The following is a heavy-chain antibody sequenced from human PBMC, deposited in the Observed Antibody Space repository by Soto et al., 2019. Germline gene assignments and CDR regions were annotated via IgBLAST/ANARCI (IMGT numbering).Heavy chain of an antibody. CDR2: ISVTGGST. V-gene: IGHV3-23*01. CDR1: GFTFSSYA. CDR3: AKPVSSGYDVDY. D-gene: IGHD5-12*01. Sequence: EVQLLESGGGLVHPGESLRLSCAASGFTFSSYAMSWVRQAPGKGLEWVSGISVTGGSTCYADAVKGRFTIYRDNSNNILFLQMNSLGADDTAVYSCAKPVSSGYDVDYWGQGTLVTVSS. J-gene: IGHJ4*02.